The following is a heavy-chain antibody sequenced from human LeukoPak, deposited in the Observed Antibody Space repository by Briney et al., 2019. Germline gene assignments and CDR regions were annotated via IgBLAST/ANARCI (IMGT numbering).Heavy chain of an antibody. CDR3: AREGPPGTMLGAFDI. V-gene: IGHV4-4*07. Sequence: SETLSLTCTVSGGSISSYYWSWIRQPAGKGLEWIGRIYTSGSTNYNPSLKSRVTMSVDTSKNQFSLKLSSVTAADTAVYYCAREGPPGTMLGAFDIWGQGTMVTVSS. CDR1: GGSISSYY. D-gene: IGHD1-1*01. CDR2: IYTSGST. J-gene: IGHJ3*02.